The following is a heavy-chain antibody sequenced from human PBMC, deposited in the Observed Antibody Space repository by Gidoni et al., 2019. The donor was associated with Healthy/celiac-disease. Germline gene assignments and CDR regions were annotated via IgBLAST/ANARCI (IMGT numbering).Heavy chain of an antibody. Sequence: EVQLVESGGGLIQPGGSLRLSCAASGFTVRSNYLSWVRQAPGKGLGWVSVIYSGGSTYYADSVKGRFTISRDNSKNTLYLQMNSLRAEDTAVYYCAREGVTNSRLYYYYGMDVWGQGTTVTVSS. CDR1: GFTVRSNY. V-gene: IGHV3-53*01. CDR2: IYSGGST. J-gene: IGHJ6*02. CDR3: AREGVTNSRLYYYYGMDV. D-gene: IGHD1-1*01.